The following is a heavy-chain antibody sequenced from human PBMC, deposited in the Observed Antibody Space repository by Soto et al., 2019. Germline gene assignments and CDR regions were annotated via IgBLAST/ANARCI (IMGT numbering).Heavy chain of an antibody. CDR1: GFTFSSYW. Sequence: GGSLRLSCAASGFTFSSYWMSWVRQAPGKGLEWVANIKQDGSEKYYVDSVKGRFTISRDNAKNSLYLQVNSLRAEDTAVYYCAAEMFGYSGTTSYGMDVWGQGTTVTVS. V-gene: IGHV3-7*01. D-gene: IGHD1-26*01. CDR2: IKQDGSEK. CDR3: AAEMFGYSGTTSYGMDV. J-gene: IGHJ6*02.